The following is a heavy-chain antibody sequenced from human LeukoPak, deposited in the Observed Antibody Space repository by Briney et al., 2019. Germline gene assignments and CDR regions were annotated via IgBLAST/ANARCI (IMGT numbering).Heavy chain of an antibody. CDR2: IYPGDSDI. Sequence: GESLKISCTVSGSSFTYGSIGWVRQMPGKGLEWVGVIYPGDSDITHSPSFQGRVTISADTSVNTAYLQWNSLEASDTALYYCARLGAQFIDYWGQGTLVTVSS. CDR3: ARLGAQFIDY. V-gene: IGHV5-51*01. CDR1: GSSFTYGS. J-gene: IGHJ4*02. D-gene: IGHD3-16*01.